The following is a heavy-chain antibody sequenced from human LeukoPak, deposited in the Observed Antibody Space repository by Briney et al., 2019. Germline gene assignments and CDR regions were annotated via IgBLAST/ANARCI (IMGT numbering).Heavy chain of an antibody. D-gene: IGHD3-10*01. Sequence: GGSLRLSCAASGFTFSSYWMHWVRQAPGKGLVWVSRINSDGSSTSYADSVKGRFTISRDNAKHTLYLQMNSLRAEDTAVYYCARVGTPYYYGSGFDYWGQGTLVTVSS. CDR3: ARVGTPYYYGSGFDY. CDR1: GFTFSSYW. CDR2: INSDGSST. V-gene: IGHV3-74*01. J-gene: IGHJ4*02.